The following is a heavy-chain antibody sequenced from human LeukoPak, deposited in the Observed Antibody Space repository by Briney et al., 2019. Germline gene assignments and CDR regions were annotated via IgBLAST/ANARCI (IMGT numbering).Heavy chain of an antibody. Sequence: GGSLRLSCAASGFTFSSYWMSWVRQAPGKGLEWVANIKQDGSEKYYVDSVKGRFTISRDNAKTSLYLRMNSLRADDTAVYYCARDLSGVTGYTYGRGIDYWGQGTLVTVSS. CDR1: GFTFSSYW. CDR2: IKQDGSEK. D-gene: IGHD5-18*01. J-gene: IGHJ4*02. CDR3: ARDLSGVTGYTYGRGIDY. V-gene: IGHV3-7*01.